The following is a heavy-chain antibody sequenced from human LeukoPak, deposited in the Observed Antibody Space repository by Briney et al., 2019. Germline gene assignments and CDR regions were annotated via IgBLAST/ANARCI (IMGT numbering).Heavy chain of an antibody. CDR2: TYHSGST. V-gene: IGHV4-38-2*02. CDR1: GYSISSAYY. CDR3: ARVAAAGLNWFDP. J-gene: IGHJ5*02. Sequence: SETLSLTCSVSGYSISSAYYWGWIRQPPGNGLEWIGTTYHSGSTNYNPSLKSRVTISVDTSKNQFSLKLSSVTAADTAVYYCARVAAAGLNWFDPWGQGTLVTVSS. D-gene: IGHD6-13*01.